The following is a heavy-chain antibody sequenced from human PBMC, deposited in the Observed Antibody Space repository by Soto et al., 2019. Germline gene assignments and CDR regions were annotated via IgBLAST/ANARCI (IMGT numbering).Heavy chain of an antibody. J-gene: IGHJ6*02. CDR1: GFTFSSYG. CDR3: AKAVAGNYYGMDV. CDR2: ISYDGSNK. V-gene: IGHV3-30*18. D-gene: IGHD6-19*01. Sequence: GGSLRLSCAASGFTFSSYGMHWVRQAPGKGLEWVAVISYDGSNKYYADSVKGRFTISRDNSKNTLYLQMNSLRAEDTAVYYCAKAVAGNYYGMDVWGQGTTVTVSS.